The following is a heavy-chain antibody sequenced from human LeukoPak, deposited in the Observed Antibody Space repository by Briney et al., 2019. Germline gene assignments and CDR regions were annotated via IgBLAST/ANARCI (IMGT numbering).Heavy chain of an antibody. CDR1: AYSISSGYY. J-gene: IGHJ4*02. CDR2: LYHSGDT. Sequence: SETLSLTCTVSAYSISSGYYWAWIRQPPGRGLEWIGHLYHSGDTYYNPSLKSRVTIFADTSKRQFSLNLRSVTAADTAVYYCARQTSTRGRFFDWIYPPDIWGQGILVTVSS. CDR3: ARQTSTRGRFFDWIYPPDI. V-gene: IGHV4-38-2*02. D-gene: IGHD3-9*01.